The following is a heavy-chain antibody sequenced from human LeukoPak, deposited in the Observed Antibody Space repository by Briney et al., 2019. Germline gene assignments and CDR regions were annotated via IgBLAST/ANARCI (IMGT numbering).Heavy chain of an antibody. D-gene: IGHD2-21*01. CDR1: GYTFTSYG. CDR3: ARGEKILAYCGGDCYDDAFDI. CDR2: ISAYNGNT. J-gene: IGHJ3*02. V-gene: IGHV1-18*01. Sequence: ASVKVSCKASGYTFTSYGISWVRQAPGQGLEWMGWISAYNGNTNYAQKLQGRVTMTTDTSTSTAYLELRSLRSDDTAVYYWARGEKILAYCGGDCYDDAFDIWGQRTMVTVSS.